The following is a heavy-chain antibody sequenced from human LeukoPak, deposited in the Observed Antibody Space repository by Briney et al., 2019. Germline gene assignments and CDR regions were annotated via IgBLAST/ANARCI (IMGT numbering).Heavy chain of an antibody. Sequence: SETLSLTCTVSGCSVSSGSYYWSWLRQAPGKGLEWIGYIYYSGSTNYNPSSKSRITISVDTSKNQFSLKLSSVTAADTAVYYCAREENGWNGSDDAFDIWGQGTMVTVSS. CDR3: AREENGWNGSDDAFDI. CDR2: IYYSGST. D-gene: IGHD1-1*01. CDR1: GCSVSSGSYY. V-gene: IGHV4-61*01. J-gene: IGHJ3*02.